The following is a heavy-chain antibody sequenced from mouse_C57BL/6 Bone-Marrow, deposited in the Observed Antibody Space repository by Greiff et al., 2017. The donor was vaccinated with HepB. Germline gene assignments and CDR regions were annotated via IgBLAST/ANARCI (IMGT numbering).Heavy chain of an antibody. D-gene: IGHD2-3*01. Sequence: EVKLVESGAELVRPGASVKLSCTASGFNIKDDYMHWVKQRPEQGLEWIGWIDPENGDTEYASKFQGKATITADTSSNTAYLQLSSLTSEDTAVYYCTTWLLRPYWYFDVWGTGTTVTVSS. J-gene: IGHJ1*03. CDR2: IDPENGDT. CDR3: TTWLLRPYWYFDV. CDR1: GFNIKDDY. V-gene: IGHV14-4*01.